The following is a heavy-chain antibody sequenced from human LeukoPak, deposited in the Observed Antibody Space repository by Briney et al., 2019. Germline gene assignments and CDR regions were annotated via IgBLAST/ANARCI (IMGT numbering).Heavy chain of an antibody. Sequence: SQTLSLTCAASGGSISSGGYSWSWIRQPPGKGLEWIGYIYHSGSTYYNPSLKSRVTISVDRSKNQFSLKLSSVTAADTAVYYCARDYYDSSGYSGGMDVWGQGTTVTVSS. D-gene: IGHD3-22*01. CDR2: IYHSGST. V-gene: IGHV4-30-2*01. CDR1: GGSISSGGYS. J-gene: IGHJ6*02. CDR3: ARDYYDSSGYSGGMDV.